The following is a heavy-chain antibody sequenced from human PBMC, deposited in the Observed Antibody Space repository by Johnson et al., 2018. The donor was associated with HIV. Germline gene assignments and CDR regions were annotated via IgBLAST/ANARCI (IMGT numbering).Heavy chain of an antibody. D-gene: IGHD3-16*02. CDR1: GFTVSNAW. J-gene: IGHJ3*02. Sequence: VQLVESGGGLVKPGGSLRLSCAASGFTVSNAWMTWVRQAPGKGLEWVGRIKRKIEGETTDYAAPVKGRFTITRDDSKNTLYLQMNRLTTEDTAVYYCTTAIVIDAFDIWGQGTMVTVSS. CDR3: TTAIVIDAFDI. CDR2: IKRKIEGETT. V-gene: IGHV3-15*01.